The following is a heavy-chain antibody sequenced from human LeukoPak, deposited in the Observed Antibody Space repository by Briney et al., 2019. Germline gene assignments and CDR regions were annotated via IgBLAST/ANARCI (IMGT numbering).Heavy chain of an antibody. V-gene: IGHV3-7*03. J-gene: IGHJ6*04. Sequence: PGGSLRLSCAASGFTFSSYWMSWVRQASGKGLEWVANIKQDGSEKYYVDSVKGRFTISRDNAKNSLYLQMNSLRAEDTAVYYCARRQYSSSWLYYYYGMDVWGKGTTVTVSS. CDR3: ARRQYSSSWLYYYYGMDV. CDR2: IKQDGSEK. CDR1: GFTFSSYW. D-gene: IGHD6-13*01.